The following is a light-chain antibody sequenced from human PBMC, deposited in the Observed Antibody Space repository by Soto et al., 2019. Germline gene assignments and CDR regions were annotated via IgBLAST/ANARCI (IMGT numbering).Light chain of an antibody. CDR2: YVG. V-gene: IGLV2-14*03. J-gene: IGLJ3*02. CDR1: SNDVGNYDY. Sequence: QSVLTQPASVSGSPGQSITISCSGTSNDVGNYDYVSWYQQYPGKAPKVIIYYVGRRPSGASNRFSGSKSGNTASLTISGLQAEDEAEYYCSSYTSSNSWVFGGGTKLTVL. CDR3: SSYTSSNSWV.